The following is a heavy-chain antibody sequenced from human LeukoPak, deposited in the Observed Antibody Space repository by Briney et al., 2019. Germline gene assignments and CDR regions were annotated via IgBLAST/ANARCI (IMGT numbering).Heavy chain of an antibody. Sequence: QSGGSLRLSCAASGFTFSRYEMHWVRQATGKGLEWVSGIGTSGDTYYGGSVKGRFTISRENAKNSLYLQMNNLGAGDTAVYYCARDDSQGDAAFGIWGHGTMVTVSS. CDR2: IGTSGDT. J-gene: IGHJ3*02. V-gene: IGHV3-13*01. CDR3: ARDDSQGDAAFGI. D-gene: IGHD3-22*01. CDR1: GFTFSRYE.